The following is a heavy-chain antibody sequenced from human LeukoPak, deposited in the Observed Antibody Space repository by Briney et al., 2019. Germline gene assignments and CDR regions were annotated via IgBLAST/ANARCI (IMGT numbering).Heavy chain of an antibody. D-gene: IGHD3-10*01. CDR2: ISAYNGNT. Sequence: ASVKVSCKASGYTFTRYDISWVRQAPGQGLEWMGWISAYNGNTNYAQKLQGRVTMTTDTSTSTAYMELRSLRSDDTAVYYCARMMSLQVGYYYYYYMDVWGKGTTVTISS. CDR1: GYTFTRYD. V-gene: IGHV1-18*01. J-gene: IGHJ6*03. CDR3: ARMMSLQVGYYYYYYMDV.